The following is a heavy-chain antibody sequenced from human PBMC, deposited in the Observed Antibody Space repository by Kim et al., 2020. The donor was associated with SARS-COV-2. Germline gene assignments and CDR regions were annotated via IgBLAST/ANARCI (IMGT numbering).Heavy chain of an antibody. Sequence: GGSLRLSCAASGFTFSSYAMSWVRQAPGKGLEWVSAISGSGGSTYYADAVKGRFTISRDNSKNTQYLQMNSLRAEDTAVYYCAKADDYYDSSGSIDYWGQVTLVTVSS. V-gene: IGHV3-23*01. J-gene: IGHJ4*02. D-gene: IGHD3-22*01. CDR1: GFTFSSYA. CDR3: AKADDYYDSSGSIDY. CDR2: ISGSGGST.